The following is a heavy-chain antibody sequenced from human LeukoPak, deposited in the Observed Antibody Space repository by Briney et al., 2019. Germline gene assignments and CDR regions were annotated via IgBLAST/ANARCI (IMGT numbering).Heavy chain of an antibody. V-gene: IGHV4-38-2*02. D-gene: IGHD2-8*02. CDR1: GHSISSGYY. J-gene: IGHJ5*02. CDR2: IYHSGST. Sequence: SETLSVTCTVSGHSISSGYYWGWIRQSPGKGLEWIGSIYHSGSTYYNPSLKSRVTMSVDTSKNQFSLKLSSVTAADTAVYYCARVGVTGNWFDPWGQGTLVTVSS. CDR3: ARVGVTGNWFDP.